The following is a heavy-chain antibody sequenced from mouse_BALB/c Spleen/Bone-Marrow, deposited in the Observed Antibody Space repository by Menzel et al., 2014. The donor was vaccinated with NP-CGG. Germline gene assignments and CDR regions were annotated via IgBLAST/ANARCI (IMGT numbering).Heavy chain of an antibody. CDR3: SRGVDYSSWFAY. V-gene: IGHV5-6-3*01. CDR2: INSNGGFT. Sequence: EVHLVESGGGLVQPGGSLKLSCAASGFTFSSIGMSWGRQTPDKRLELVANINSNGGFTYYADSVKGRFTISRDNAMNTLYLQMRSLKSEDTAIYYCSRGVDYSSWFAYWGQGTLVTVSA. CDR1: GFTFSSIG. J-gene: IGHJ3*01. D-gene: IGHD2-4*01.